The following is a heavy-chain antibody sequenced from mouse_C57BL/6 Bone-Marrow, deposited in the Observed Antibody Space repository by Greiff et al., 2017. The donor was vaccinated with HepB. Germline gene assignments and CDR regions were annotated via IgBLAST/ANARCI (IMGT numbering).Heavy chain of an antibody. Sequence: EVKLMESGGGLVQPGESLKLSCESNEYEFPSHDMSWVRKTPEKRLELVAAINSDGGSTYYPDTMERRFIISRDNTKKTLYLQMGSLRSEDTALYYCARALEPGYFDYWGQGTTLTVSS. J-gene: IGHJ2*01. CDR1: EYEFPSHD. CDR2: INSDGGST. V-gene: IGHV5-2*01. CDR3: ARALEPGYFDY.